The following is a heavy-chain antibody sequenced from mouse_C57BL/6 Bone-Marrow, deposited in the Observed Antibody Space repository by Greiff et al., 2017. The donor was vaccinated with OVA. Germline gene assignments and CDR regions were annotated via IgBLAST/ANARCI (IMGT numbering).Heavy chain of an antibody. CDR3: ARGRGPRGAMDY. J-gene: IGHJ4*01. V-gene: IGHV5-4*03. CDR1: GFTFSSYA. CDR2: ISDGGSYT. Sequence: EVMLVESGGGLVKPGGSLKLSCAASGFTFSSYAMSWVRQTPEKRLEWVATISDGGSYTYSPDNVKGRFTISRDNTKNNLYLQMSHLKSEDTAMYYCARGRGPRGAMDYWGQGTSVTVSS.